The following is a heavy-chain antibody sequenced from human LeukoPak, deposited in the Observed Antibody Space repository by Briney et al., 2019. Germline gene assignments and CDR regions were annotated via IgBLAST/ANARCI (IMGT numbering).Heavy chain of an antibody. CDR1: GFIFSSYW. Sequence: GGSLRLSCAASGFIFSSYWMSWVRQAPGKGLEWVANIKQDGSEKYYVDSVKGRFTISRDNAKNSLYLQMNSLRAENTAVYYCAREYWYFDLWGRGTLVTVSS. V-gene: IGHV3-7*01. CDR3: AREYWYFDL. CDR2: IKQDGSEK. J-gene: IGHJ2*01.